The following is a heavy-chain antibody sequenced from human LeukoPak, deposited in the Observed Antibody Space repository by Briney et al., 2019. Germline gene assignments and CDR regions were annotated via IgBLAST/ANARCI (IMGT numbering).Heavy chain of an antibody. CDR3: TRDRRDTNNWFTGGGGFDY. Sequence: GRSLRLSCAASGFTFSSYAMHWVRQAPGKGLEWVGFIRSKAYGGTTEYAASVKGRFTISRDDSKSIAYLQLNSLKTEDTAVYYCTRDRRDTNNWFTGGGGFDYWGQGTLVTVSS. D-gene: IGHD1-1*01. V-gene: IGHV3-49*04. CDR2: IRSKAYGGTT. J-gene: IGHJ4*02. CDR1: GFTFSSYA.